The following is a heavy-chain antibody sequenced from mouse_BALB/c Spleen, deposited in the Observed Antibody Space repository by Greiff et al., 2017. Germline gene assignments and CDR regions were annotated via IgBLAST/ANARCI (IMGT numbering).Heavy chain of an antibody. V-gene: IGHV1S137*01. J-gene: IGHJ2*01. Sequence: VHLVESGAELVRPGVSVKISCKGSGYTFTDYAMHWVKQSHAKSLEWIGVISTYYGDASYNQKFKGKATMTVDKSSSTAYMELARLTSEDSAIYYCARYHGSAFDYWGQGTTLTVSS. CDR3: ARYHGSAFDY. CDR1: GYTFTDYA. D-gene: IGHD2-3*01. CDR2: ISTYYGDA.